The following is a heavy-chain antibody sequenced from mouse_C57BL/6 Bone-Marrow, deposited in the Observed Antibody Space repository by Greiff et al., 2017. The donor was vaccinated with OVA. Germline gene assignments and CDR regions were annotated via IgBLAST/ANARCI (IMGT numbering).Heavy chain of an antibody. CDR3: ARRGTTVVANSFDY. Sequence: QVQLQQPGAELVRPGSSVKLSCKASGYTFTSYWMHWVKQRPIQGLEWIGNIDPSDSETHYNQKFKDKATLTVDKSSSTAYMQLSSLTSEDSAVYYCARRGTTVVANSFDYWGQGTTRTVSS. CDR1: GYTFTSYW. CDR2: IDPSDSET. V-gene: IGHV1-52*01. D-gene: IGHD1-1*01. J-gene: IGHJ2*01.